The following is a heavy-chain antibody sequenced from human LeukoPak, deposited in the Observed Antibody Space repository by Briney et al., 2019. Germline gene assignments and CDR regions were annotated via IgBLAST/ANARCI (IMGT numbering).Heavy chain of an antibody. CDR2: IYTSGST. Sequence: PSETLSLTCSVSGGSISSYYWSWIRQPAGKGLEWIGRIYTSGSTNYNPSLKSRATMSVDTSKNQFSLKVSSVTAADTAVYYCASGRTDIVVVPATLRNYYFDYWGQGTLVTVSS. J-gene: IGHJ4*02. D-gene: IGHD2-2*01. CDR3: ASGRTDIVVVPATLRNYYFDY. CDR1: GGSISSYY. V-gene: IGHV4-4*07.